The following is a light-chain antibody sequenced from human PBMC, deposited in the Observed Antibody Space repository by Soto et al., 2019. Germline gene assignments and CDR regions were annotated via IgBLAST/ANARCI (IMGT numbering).Light chain of an antibody. Sequence: QSALTQPASVSGSPGQSITISCTGTSSDVGGYNYVSWYQQHPGKAPKLMIYEVSNRPSGVSNRFSGPKSGNTASLTISGLQAEDEANYYCSSYAGSNNYVFGTGTKVTVL. J-gene: IGLJ1*01. V-gene: IGLV2-14*01. CDR3: SSYAGSNNYV. CDR2: EVS. CDR1: SSDVGGYNY.